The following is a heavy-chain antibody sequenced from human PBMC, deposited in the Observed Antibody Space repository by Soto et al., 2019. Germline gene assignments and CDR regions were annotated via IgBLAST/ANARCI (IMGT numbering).Heavy chain of an antibody. Sequence: EVQLLESGGGLVQPGGSLRLSCAASGFTFSSYAMSWVRQAPGKGLEWVSAISGSGGSTYYADSVKGRFTISRDNSKNTLYLQLNSLRAEDTAVYYCAKGGDYDSRGSSPLWYWGQGTLVTVSS. V-gene: IGHV3-23*01. CDR2: ISGSGGST. D-gene: IGHD3-22*01. CDR1: GFTFSSYA. CDR3: AKGGDYDSRGSSPLWY. J-gene: IGHJ4*02.